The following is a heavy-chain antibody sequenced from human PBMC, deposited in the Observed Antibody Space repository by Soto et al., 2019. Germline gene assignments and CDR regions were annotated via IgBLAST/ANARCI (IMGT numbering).Heavy chain of an antibody. CDR2: INPSGGST. D-gene: IGHD2-8*01. Sequence: GASVKVSCKASGYTFTHYYTHWVRQAPGQGLEWMGMINPSGGSTDYAQKFQGRVTMTTGTSTTTVYMELSSLRSDDTAVYYCARPPFPGCINGVCYPCDHWGQGTLVTVSS. CDR3: ARPPFPGCINGVCYPCDH. V-gene: IGHV1-46*01. J-gene: IGHJ4*02. CDR1: GYTFTHYY.